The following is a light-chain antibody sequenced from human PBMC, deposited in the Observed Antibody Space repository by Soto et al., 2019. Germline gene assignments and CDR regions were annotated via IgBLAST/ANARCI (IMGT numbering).Light chain of an antibody. V-gene: IGKV3-11*01. CDR3: HQRSVWPLT. CDR1: QSVNSY. Sequence: EIVLSQSPATLSLSPGERATLSCRASQSVNSYLAWYQKKPGQAPRLLIYGASNRATGIPARFGGSGSGTYFTLTISSLEPEDFAVYYCHQRSVWPLTFGGGTTLEIK. CDR2: GAS. J-gene: IGKJ4*01.